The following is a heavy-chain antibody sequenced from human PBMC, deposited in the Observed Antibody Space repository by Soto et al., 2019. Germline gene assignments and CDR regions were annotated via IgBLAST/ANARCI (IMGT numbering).Heavy chain of an antibody. CDR3: ASTLGPGIAVAGNYYYYGMDV. CDR2: IKPNSGGT. Sequence: QVQLVQSGAEVKKPGASVKVSCKASGYTFTGYYMHWVRQAPGQGLEWMGWIKPNSGGTNYAQKVQGRVTMTRDTSISTAYMELSRLRSDDTAVYYCASTLGPGIAVAGNYYYYGMDVWGQGTTVTVS. V-gene: IGHV1-2*02. D-gene: IGHD6-19*01. CDR1: GYTFTGYY. J-gene: IGHJ6*02.